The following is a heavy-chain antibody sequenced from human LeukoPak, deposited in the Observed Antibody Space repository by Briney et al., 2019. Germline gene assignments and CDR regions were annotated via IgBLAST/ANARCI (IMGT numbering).Heavy chain of an antibody. J-gene: IGHJ3*02. CDR1: GFTFISYD. CDR3: ARDYSSTSGKHAFDI. D-gene: IGHD6-13*01. CDR2: ISHSSSSL. Sequence: PGGALRLSCAASGFTFISYDMNWVRQAPGKGREWVSYISHSSSSLCYAVSVKSRFTISRDNAKNPLYLQMNSLRAEDTALYYGARDYSSTSGKHAFDIWGQGTMVTVSS. V-gene: IGHV3-48*01.